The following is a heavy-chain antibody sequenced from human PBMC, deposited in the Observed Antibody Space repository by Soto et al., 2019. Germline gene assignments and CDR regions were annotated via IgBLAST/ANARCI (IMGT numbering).Heavy chain of an antibody. Sequence: ASVKVSCKASGYTFTSYYMHWVRQAPGQGLEWMGIINPSGGSTSYAQKFQGRVTMTRDTSTSTVYMELSSLRSEDTAVYYCAREPLPAADYYYGMDVWGQGTTVTVS. V-gene: IGHV1-46*01. D-gene: IGHD2-15*01. CDR2: INPSGGST. CDR1: GYTFTSYY. J-gene: IGHJ6*02. CDR3: AREPLPAADYYYGMDV.